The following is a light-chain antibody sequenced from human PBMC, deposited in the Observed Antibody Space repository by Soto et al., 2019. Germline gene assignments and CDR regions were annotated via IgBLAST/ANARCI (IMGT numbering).Light chain of an antibody. J-gene: IGKJ3*01. CDR1: QGISSF. Sequence: IQLTQSPSSLSASVGDRVTITCRASQGISSFLAWYQQKPGKAPKLLIYGASPLQSGVPSRFSGSGSGTDFTLTIGILQPEDFATYYCQQLNSFPIPFGPGTKVDIK. V-gene: IGKV1-9*01. CDR2: GAS. CDR3: QQLNSFPIP.